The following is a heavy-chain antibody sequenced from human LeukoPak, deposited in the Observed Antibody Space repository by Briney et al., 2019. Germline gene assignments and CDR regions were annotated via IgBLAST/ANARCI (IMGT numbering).Heavy chain of an antibody. J-gene: IGHJ5*02. Sequence: ASVKVSCKASGYTINNIHWVRPAPGQGLEWMGIINPSGGTSCAQKFQGRVTMTRDTSTGTVSTELRSLTSEGTAGYDCARDGDYCVDPWGQGTLVTVSS. D-gene: IGHD2-15*01. CDR2: INPSGGT. CDR1: GYTINN. CDR3: ARDGDYCVDP. V-gene: IGHV1-46*02.